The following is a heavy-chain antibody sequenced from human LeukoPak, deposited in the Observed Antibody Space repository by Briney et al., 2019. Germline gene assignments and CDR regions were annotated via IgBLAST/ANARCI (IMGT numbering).Heavy chain of an antibody. V-gene: IGHV3-7*01. J-gene: IGHJ4*02. CDR1: GFTFSSYW. Sequence: GGSLRLSCAASGFTFSSYWMYWVRQAPGKGLEWVANIKKDGSDKYYVDSVKGRFTISRDNAKNTLYLQMNSLRVEDTAVYYCARGRPHGNDYWGQGTLVTVSS. CDR2: IKKDGSDK. CDR3: ARGRPHGNDY. D-gene: IGHD4-23*01.